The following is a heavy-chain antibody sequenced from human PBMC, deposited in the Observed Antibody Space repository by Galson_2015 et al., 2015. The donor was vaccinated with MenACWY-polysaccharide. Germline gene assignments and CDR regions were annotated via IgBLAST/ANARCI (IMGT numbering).Heavy chain of an antibody. CDR2: ISGDGGST. CDR3: AKDPPVSYGGGHFDY. J-gene: IGHJ4*02. D-gene: IGHD4-23*01. V-gene: IGHV3-43*02. CDR1: GFTFDDYA. Sequence: SLRLSCAASGFTFDDYAMHWVRHAPGKGLEWVSLISGDGGSTYYADSVKGRFTISRDNSKNSLYLQMNSLRTEDTALYYCAKDPPVSYGGGHFDYCGQGTLVTVSS.